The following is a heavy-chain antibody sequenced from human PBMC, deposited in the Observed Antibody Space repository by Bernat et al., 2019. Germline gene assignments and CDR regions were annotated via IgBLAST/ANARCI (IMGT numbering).Heavy chain of an antibody. J-gene: IGHJ3*02. CDR3: ARRIAGTARQNAFDI. CDR2: IYYSGTT. CDR1: GGSISSSCYY. Sequence: QLQLQESGPGLVKPSETLSLTCTVSGGSISSSCYYWGWIRQPPGKGLEWIGTIYYSGTTYYNPSLKSRVTISVDTSKNQFSLKLSSVTAADTAVYYCARRIAGTARQNAFDIWGQGTMVTVSS. V-gene: IGHV4-39*01. D-gene: IGHD1-20*01.